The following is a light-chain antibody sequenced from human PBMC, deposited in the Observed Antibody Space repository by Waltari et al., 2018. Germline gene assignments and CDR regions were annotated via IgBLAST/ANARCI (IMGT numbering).Light chain of an antibody. V-gene: IGKV1-9*01. CDR2: LAS. J-gene: IGKJ4*01. CDR3: QQLNFYPLT. Sequence: DLQLTQSPSFLSASVGDRVTITCRASQELNTYLACYQLRPGNAPKLLIFLASELQSGVPSRFSGSGSGTEFTLTISGLQPDDFATYYCQQLNFYPLTFGGGTRVEIK. CDR1: QELNTY.